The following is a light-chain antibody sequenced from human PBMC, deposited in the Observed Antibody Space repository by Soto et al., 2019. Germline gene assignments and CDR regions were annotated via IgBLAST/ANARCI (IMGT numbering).Light chain of an antibody. Sequence: DIPMTQSPSSVSASVGDRVTITCRASQGFSTWLAWYRRKPGRAPELLIYSASSLHSGVPSRFSGSRSGTDDTLTISSLQPEDFATYYGQQANSFPRTVGGGTEVEIK. CDR2: SAS. CDR1: QGFSTW. CDR3: QQANSFPRT. V-gene: IGKV1-12*01. J-gene: IGKJ4*01.